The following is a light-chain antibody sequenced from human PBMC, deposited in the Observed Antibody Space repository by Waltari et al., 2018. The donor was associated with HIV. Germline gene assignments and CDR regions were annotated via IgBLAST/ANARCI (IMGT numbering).Light chain of an antibody. CDR1: QHISKY. J-gene: IGKJ2*01. CDR2: DAS. CDR3: QHYSNVPYT. Sequence: DILMTQSPSSLSAFVGDRVTITCQASQHISKYLTWYQQKPGEAPKVLIYDASNLETGVPARFSRNTSGTHFTFTISSLQPEDVATYYWQHYSNVPYTFGQGTKLEIK. V-gene: IGKV1-33*01.